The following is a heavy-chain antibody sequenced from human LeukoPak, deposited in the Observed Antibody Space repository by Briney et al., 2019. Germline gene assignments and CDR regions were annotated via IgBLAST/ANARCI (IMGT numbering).Heavy chain of an antibody. CDR3: ARSPYDFWSGYPHYFDY. CDR2: IYYTVTT. D-gene: IGHD3-3*01. Sequence: SETLSLTCTVSGGSISSYYWSWIRQPPGKGLEWIGYIYYTVTTNYIPSLKSRVTLSVDTSNTQFSLKLSSVTAADTAVYYCARSPYDFWSGYPHYFDYWGQGTLVTVSS. CDR1: GGSISSYY. J-gene: IGHJ4*02. V-gene: IGHV4-59*01.